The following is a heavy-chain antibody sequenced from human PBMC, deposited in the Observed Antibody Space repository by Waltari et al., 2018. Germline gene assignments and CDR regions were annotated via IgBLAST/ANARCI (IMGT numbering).Heavy chain of an antibody. Sequence: QLQLQESGPGLVKPSETLSLTCTVSGGSISSSSYYWGWIRQPPGKGLEWIGSIYYSGSTYYNPSRKSRVTRSVDTSKNQFSLKLSSVTAADTAVYYCARDRSDVNWFDPWGQGTLVTVSS. D-gene: IGHD2-15*01. CDR3: ARDRSDVNWFDP. CDR2: IYYSGST. CDR1: GGSISSSSYY. J-gene: IGHJ5*02. V-gene: IGHV4-39*07.